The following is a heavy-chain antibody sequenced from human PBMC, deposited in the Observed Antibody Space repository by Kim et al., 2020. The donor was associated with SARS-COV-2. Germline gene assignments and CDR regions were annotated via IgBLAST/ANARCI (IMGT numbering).Heavy chain of an antibody. D-gene: IGHD3-22*01. J-gene: IGHJ3*02. CDR3: AKEDDKTDAFDI. Sequence: YYADSVKGRFTISRDNSKNTLYLQMNSLRAEDTAVYYCAKEDDKTDAFDIWGQGTMVTVSS. V-gene: IGHV3-23*01.